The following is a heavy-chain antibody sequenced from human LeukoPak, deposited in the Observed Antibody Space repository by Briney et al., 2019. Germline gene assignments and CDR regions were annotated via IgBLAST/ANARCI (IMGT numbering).Heavy chain of an antibody. CDR2: INSDGSST. J-gene: IGHJ4*02. CDR1: GFTFSNYW. CDR3: AKGRRSYYFDY. V-gene: IGHV3-74*01. Sequence: GGSLRLSCAASGFTFSNYWMHWVRQAPGKGLVWVSRINSDGSSTSYADSAKGRFTISRDNAKNTLYPQMNSLRAEDTAVYYCAKGRRSYYFDYWGQGTLVTVSS.